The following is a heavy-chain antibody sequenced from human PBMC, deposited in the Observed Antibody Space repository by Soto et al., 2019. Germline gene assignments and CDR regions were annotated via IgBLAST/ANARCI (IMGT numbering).Heavy chain of an antibody. V-gene: IGHV3-74*01. J-gene: IGHJ4*02. D-gene: IGHD1-26*01. CDR3: ARADQWELPFDY. CDR1: GFTFSSYW. CDR2: INSDGSST. Sequence: TGGSLRLSCAASGFTFSSYWMHWVRQAPGKGLVWVSRINSDGSSTSYADSVKGRFTISRDNAKNTLYLQMNSLRAEDTAVYYCARADQWELPFDYWGQGTLVTVSS.